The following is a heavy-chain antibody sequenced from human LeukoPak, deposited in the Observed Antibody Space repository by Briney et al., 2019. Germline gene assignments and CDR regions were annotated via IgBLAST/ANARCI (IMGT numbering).Heavy chain of an antibody. J-gene: IGHJ4*02. D-gene: IGHD3-22*01. CDR1: GYTFTSYD. Sequence: ASVKVSCKASGYTFTSYDINWVRQATGQGLEWMGWMNPNSGNTGYAQKFQGRVTMTRNTSISTAYMELRSLRSDDTAVYYCARDFSYYYDSSGYYQPDYWGQGTLVTVSS. CDR2: MNPNSGNT. V-gene: IGHV1-8*01. CDR3: ARDFSYYYDSSGYYQPDY.